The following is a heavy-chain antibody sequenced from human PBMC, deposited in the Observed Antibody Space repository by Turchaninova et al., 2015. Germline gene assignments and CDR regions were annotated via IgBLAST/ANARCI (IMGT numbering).Heavy chain of an antibody. CDR1: GFTVNNAW. D-gene: IGHD6-6*01. CDR2: IKRKTDGETT. V-gene: IGHV3-15*01. J-gene: IGHJ6*03. CDR3: TTDLVEGGYYMDV. Sequence: EVQMVVSGGGLLKPGGALRMSCAVSGFTVNNAWMRWVRQTTGKRLYGVGRIKRKTDGETTEYAAPGKGRFTISRDDSKNTRYLQMNSLKTEDTALYYCTTDLVEGGYYMDVWGRGTTVTVSS.